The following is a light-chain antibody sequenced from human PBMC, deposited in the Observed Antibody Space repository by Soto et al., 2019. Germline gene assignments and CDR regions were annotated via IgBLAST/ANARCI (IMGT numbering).Light chain of an antibody. CDR1: SSDVGGYNY. V-gene: IGLV2-14*03. Sequence: QSVLTQPASVSGSPGQSVTISCTGTSSDVGGYNYVSWYQQNAGKAPKLTIYDVSNRPSGVSDRFSGSKSGNTASLTISGLQAEDEADYYRSSYTSGTTRYVFGTGTKATVL. CDR2: DVS. J-gene: IGLJ1*01. CDR3: SSYTSGTTRYV.